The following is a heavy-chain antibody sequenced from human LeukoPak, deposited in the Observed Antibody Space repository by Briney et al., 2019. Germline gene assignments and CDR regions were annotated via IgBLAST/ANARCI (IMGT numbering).Heavy chain of an antibody. J-gene: IGHJ6*03. V-gene: IGHV3-23*01. D-gene: IGHD2-2*01. CDR1: GFTFSSYA. CDR3: AKQAGCSSTSCYWRYYMDV. CDR2: ISGSGGST. Sequence: GGSLRLSCAASGFTFSSYAMSWVRQAPGKGLEWVSAISGSGGSTYYADSVKGRLTIARDNSKNTLYLQMNSLRAKDTAVYYCAKQAGCSSTSCYWRYYMDVWGKGTTVTVSS.